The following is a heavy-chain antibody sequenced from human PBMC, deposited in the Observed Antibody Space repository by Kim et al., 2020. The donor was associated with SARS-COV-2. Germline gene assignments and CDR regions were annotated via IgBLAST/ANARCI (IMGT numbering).Heavy chain of an antibody. CDR2: TRNKANSYTT. CDR3: ALTSVGATSFDY. Sequence: GGSLRLSCAASGFTFSDHYMDWVRQAPGKGLEWVGRTRNKANSYTTEYAASVKGRFTISRDDSKNSLYLQMNSLKTEDTAVYYCALTSVGATSFDYWGQGTLVTVSS. V-gene: IGHV3-72*01. D-gene: IGHD1-26*01. J-gene: IGHJ4*02. CDR1: GFTFSDHY.